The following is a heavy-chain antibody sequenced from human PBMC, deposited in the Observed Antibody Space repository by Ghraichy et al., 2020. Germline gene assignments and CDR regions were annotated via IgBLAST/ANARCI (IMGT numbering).Heavy chain of an antibody. Sequence: GGSLRLSCAASGFTVSSNYMSWVRQAPGKGLEWVSVIYSGGSTYYADSVKGRFTISRDNSKNTLYLQMNSLRAEDTAVYYCARAYSSSSHSNWFDPWGQGTLVTVSS. CDR3: ARAYSSSSHSNWFDP. CDR1: GFTVSSNY. CDR2: IYSGGST. D-gene: IGHD6-6*01. J-gene: IGHJ5*02. V-gene: IGHV3-66*02.